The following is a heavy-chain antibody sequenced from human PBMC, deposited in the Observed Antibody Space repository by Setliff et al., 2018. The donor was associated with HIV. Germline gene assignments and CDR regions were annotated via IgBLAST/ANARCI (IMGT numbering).Heavy chain of an antibody. D-gene: IGHD6-19*01. CDR1: GYRFSRYG. CDR3: ARDPRYSSVWFRNGGVDY. J-gene: IGHJ4*02. V-gene: IGHV1-18*01. Sequence: ASVKVSCKNSGYRFSRYGISWGRQAPGQGLELMGWGSNKGDTNYVQKLQDRLTITTDTSTSNAYLELRDLRSEDTALYYCARDPRYSSVWFRNGGVDYWGQGTLVTVSS. CDR2: GSNKGDT.